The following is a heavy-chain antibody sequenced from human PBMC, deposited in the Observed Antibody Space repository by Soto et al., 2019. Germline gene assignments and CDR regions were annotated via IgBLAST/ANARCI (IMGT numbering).Heavy chain of an antibody. CDR2: IFFPGTT. V-gene: IGHV4-39*01. J-gene: IGHJ4*02. Sequence: SETLSLTCTVSGDSINSRNYYWAWIRQSPGRGLEWIGSIFFPGTTFYNPSLKSRLTISGDTSKNQFSLELSSVTAADTAVYYCARRTIVATIDFWGPGTLVTV. CDR3: ARRTIVATIDF. D-gene: IGHD5-12*01. CDR1: GDSINSRNYY.